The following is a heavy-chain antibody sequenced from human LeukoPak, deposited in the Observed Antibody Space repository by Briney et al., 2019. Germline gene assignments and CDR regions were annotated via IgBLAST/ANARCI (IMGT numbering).Heavy chain of an antibody. J-gene: IGHJ4*02. V-gene: IGHV3-21*01. CDR1: GFTFSSYS. D-gene: IGHD6-19*01. CDR2: ISSSSSYI. Sequence: GGSLRLSCATSGFTFSSYSMNWVRQAAGKGLELVASISSSSSYIYYADSVKGRFTISRDNAKNSLYLQMNRMRAEDTAVYYCARVGSGWYGDYWGQGTLVTVSS. CDR3: ARVGSGWYGDY.